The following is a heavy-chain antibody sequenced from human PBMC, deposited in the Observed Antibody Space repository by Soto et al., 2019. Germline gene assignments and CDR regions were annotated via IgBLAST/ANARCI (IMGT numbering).Heavy chain of an antibody. CDR1: GYSISSGYY. CDR3: AGGHYGSGSYSWFDP. CDR2: IYHSGST. Sequence: SETLSLTCAVSGYSISSGYYWGWIRQPPGKGLEWIGSIYHSGSTYYNPSLKSRVTISVDTSKNQFSLKLSSVTAADTAVYYCAGGHYGSGSYSWFDPWGQGTLVTVSS. D-gene: IGHD3-10*01. V-gene: IGHV4-38-2*01. J-gene: IGHJ5*02.